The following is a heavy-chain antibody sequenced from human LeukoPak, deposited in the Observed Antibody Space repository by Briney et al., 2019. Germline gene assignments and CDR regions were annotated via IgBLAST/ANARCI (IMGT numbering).Heavy chain of an antibody. CDR1: GFTFSTYW. CDR3: ATYGVFGVVAYYYYMGV. D-gene: IGHD3-3*01. Sequence: PGGSLRLSCAASGFTFSTYWMSWVRQAPGKGPEWVANIKQDGSEKYYADFVKGRFTISRDNAKNSLYLQMNSLRAEDTAVYYCATYGVFGVVAYYYYMGVWSKGTTVTVSS. V-gene: IGHV3-7*01. J-gene: IGHJ6*03. CDR2: IKQDGSEK.